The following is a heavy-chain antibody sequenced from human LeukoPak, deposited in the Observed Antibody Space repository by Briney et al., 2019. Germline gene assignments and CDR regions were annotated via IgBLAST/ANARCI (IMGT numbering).Heavy chain of an antibody. J-gene: IGHJ5*02. CDR1: GYTFTGYY. CDR3: ARWGTYASTSNWFDP. CDR2: INPNSGGT. Sequence: ASVKVSCKASGYTFTGYYMHWVRQAPGQGLEWMGWINPNSGGTSYAQKFQGRVTMTRDTSTSTVYMELSSLRSEDTAVYYCARWGTYASTSNWFDPWGQGTLVTVSS. D-gene: IGHD2-2*01. V-gene: IGHV1-2*02.